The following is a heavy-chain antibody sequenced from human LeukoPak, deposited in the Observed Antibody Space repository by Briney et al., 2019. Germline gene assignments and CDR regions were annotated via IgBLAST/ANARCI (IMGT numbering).Heavy chain of an antibody. V-gene: IGHV3-53*01. D-gene: IGHD1-14*01. CDR3: AREPGTDYRKYYFDY. J-gene: IGHJ4*02. Sequence: GESLRLSCAASGFTVSSYSMSWVRQAPEMGLEWVSVLYSGGTTYYADSVKGRFTISRDNSKNTLYLQMDSLRAEDTAVYYCAREPGTDYRKYYFDYWGQGTLVTVSP. CDR2: LYSGGTT. CDR1: GFTVSSYS.